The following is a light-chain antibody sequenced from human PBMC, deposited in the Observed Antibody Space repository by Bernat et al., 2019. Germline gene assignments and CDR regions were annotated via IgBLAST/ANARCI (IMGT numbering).Light chain of an antibody. CDR1: QSLVHSDGNTY. J-gene: IGKJ2*01. CDR3: MTGSHWPHT. Sequence: DVVMTQSPLSLPVTLGQPASISCRSSQSLVHSDGNTYLNWFQQRPGQSPRRLIYWVSNRDSGVPDRFSGSGSDTDFTLKISRVEAEDVGVYYCMTGSHWPHTFGQGTKLEIK. CDR2: WVS. V-gene: IGKV2-30*02.